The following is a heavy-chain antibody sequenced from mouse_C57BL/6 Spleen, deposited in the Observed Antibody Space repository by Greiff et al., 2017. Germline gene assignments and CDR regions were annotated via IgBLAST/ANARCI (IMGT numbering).Heavy chain of an antibody. Sequence: QVQLQQSGPELVKPGASVKISCKASGYAFSSSWMNWVKQRPGKGLEWIGRIYPGDGDTNYNGKFKGKATLTADKSSSTAYMQLSSLTSEDSAVYFCARRGYGSRVYAMDYWGQGTSVTVSS. J-gene: IGHJ4*01. CDR1: GYAFSSSW. CDR2: IYPGDGDT. V-gene: IGHV1-82*01. CDR3: ARRGYGSRVYAMDY. D-gene: IGHD1-1*01.